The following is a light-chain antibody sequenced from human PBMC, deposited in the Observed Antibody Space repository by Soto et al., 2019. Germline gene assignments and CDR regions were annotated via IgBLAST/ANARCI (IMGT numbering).Light chain of an antibody. CDR3: CLYIGAPPYV. CDR2: DGH. Sequence: ALDQPASVSDSPGQSLTISCTGTSGFVGIFSLVSWYHQHPGKAPKVMISDGHRRPSGVPDRCSGYTSVNSASLTISGLQADDEADYYCCLYIGAPPYVFGNGTKFTV. J-gene: IGLJ1*01. V-gene: IGLV2-23*01. CDR1: SGFVGIFSL.